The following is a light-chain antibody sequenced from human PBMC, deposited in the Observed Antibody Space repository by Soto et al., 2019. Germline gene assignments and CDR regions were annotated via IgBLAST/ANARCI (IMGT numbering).Light chain of an antibody. CDR1: QSISSW. J-gene: IGKJ1*01. Sequence: DIPMTQSPSTLSASVGDRVTITCRASQSISSWLAWYHQKPGKAPKLLIYKASSLESGVPSRFSGSGSGTEFTLTISSLQPDDFATYYCQQYDSYSSWTFGQGTKVEIK. CDR2: KAS. V-gene: IGKV1-5*03. CDR3: QQYDSYSSWT.